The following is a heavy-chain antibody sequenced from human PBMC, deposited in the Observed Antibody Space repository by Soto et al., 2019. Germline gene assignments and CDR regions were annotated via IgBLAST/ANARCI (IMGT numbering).Heavy chain of an antibody. Sequence: QVQLVQSGAEVKKPGSSVKVSCKASGGTFSTYGINWVRQAPGQGLEWVGGIIPIFGTTNYAQKFQGRVTITADESTTTAFIELCGLRFEDTAIYYCAREIPTSTPNYFYYYYGLDVCGQGTTVTVSS. V-gene: IGHV1-69*01. J-gene: IGHJ6*02. D-gene: IGHD1-1*01. CDR1: GGTFSTYG. CDR2: IIPIFGTT. CDR3: AREIPTSTPNYFYYYYGLDV.